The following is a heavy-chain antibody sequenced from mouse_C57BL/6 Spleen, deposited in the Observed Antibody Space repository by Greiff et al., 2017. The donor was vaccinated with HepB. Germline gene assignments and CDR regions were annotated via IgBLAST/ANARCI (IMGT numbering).Heavy chain of an antibody. CDR2: ISSGSSTI. D-gene: IGHD1-1*01. V-gene: IGHV5-17*01. CDR1: GFTFSDYG. CDR3: AKYYGSSYGAY. Sequence: EVQLVESGGGLVKPGGSLKLSCAASGFTFSDYGMHWVRQAPEKGLEWVAYISSGSSTIYYADTVKGRFTISRDNAKNTLFLQMTSLRSEATAMYYCAKYYGSSYGAYWGQGTLVTVSA. J-gene: IGHJ3*01.